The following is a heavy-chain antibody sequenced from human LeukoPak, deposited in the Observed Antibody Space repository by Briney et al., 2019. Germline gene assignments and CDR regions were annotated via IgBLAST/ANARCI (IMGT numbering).Heavy chain of an antibody. CDR2: ISWNSGSI. CDR3: AKGLYYYDSSGANVLDY. V-gene: IGHV3-9*01. Sequence: PGGSLRLSCAASGFTFDDYAMHWVRQAPGKGLEWVSGISWNSGSIGYADSVKGRFTISRDNAKNSLYLQMNSLRAEDTALYYCAKGLYYYDSSGANVLDYWGQGTLVTVSS. J-gene: IGHJ4*02. CDR1: GFTFDDYA. D-gene: IGHD3-22*01.